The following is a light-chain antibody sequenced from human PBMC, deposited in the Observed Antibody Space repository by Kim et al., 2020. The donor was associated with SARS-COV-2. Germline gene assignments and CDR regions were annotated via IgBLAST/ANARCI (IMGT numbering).Light chain of an antibody. V-gene: IGKV3-20*01. CDR2: DAS. CDR1: QAVSNSY. Sequence: SPGERATPSCRASQAVSNSYLAWYQQRPGHPPRLLIHDASFRATGIPDRFSGGGSGTDFTLTISSLEPEDFAVYFCQQYGDSLLTFGGGTKVDIK. CDR3: QQYGDSLLT. J-gene: IGKJ4*01.